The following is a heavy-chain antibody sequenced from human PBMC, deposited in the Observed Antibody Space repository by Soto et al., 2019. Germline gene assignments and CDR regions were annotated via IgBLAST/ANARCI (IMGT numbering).Heavy chain of an antibody. V-gene: IGHV1-46*01. D-gene: IGHD3-22*01. J-gene: IGHJ4*03. Sequence: ASVKVSCKASGYTFTSYYMHWVRQAPGQGLEWMGIINPSGGSTRYAQKFQGRVTMTRDTSTSTVYMELSSLRSEDTAVYYCARYCIYAISGYCIDYWGQGTMVTVSS. CDR2: INPSGGST. CDR1: GYTFTSYY. CDR3: ARYCIYAISGYCIDY.